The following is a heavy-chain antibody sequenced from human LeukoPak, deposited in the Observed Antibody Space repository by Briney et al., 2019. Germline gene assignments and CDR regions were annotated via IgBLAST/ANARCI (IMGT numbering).Heavy chain of an antibody. CDR1: GFDLSTYE. V-gene: IGHV3-48*03. CDR3: ARDPGIAVAGQNWFDP. CDR2: ITISGHTK. Sequence: GGSLRLSCAASGFDLSTYEMNWVRQAPGKGLEWIADITISGHTKNYADSVKGRFTISRDNAKNSLYLQMNSLRAEDTAVYYCARDPGIAVAGQNWFDPWGQGTLVTVSS. J-gene: IGHJ5*02. D-gene: IGHD6-19*01.